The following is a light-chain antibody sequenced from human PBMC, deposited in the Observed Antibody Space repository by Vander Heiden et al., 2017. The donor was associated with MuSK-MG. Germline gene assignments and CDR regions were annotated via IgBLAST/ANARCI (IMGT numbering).Light chain of an antibody. V-gene: IGKV1-39*01. Sequence: DIQLTQSPSSLSASVGDRVTITCRSGQIISKYVNWYQQKPGKAPTLRSYAASNRHSGVPSRVSGSGSGTDFTLTISRLQPDDFAIYFCQQHDRTPYSFGQGTRLEIK. J-gene: IGKJ2*03. CDR2: AAS. CDR3: QQHDRTPYS. CDR1: QIISKY.